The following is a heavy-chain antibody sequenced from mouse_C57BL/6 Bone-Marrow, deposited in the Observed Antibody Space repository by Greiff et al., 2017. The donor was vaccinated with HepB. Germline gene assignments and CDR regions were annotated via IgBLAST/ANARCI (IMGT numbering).Heavy chain of an antibody. Sequence: EVKLEESGPGLVKPSQTVFLTCTVTGISITTGNYRWSWIRQFPGNKLEWIGYIYYSGTITYNPSLTSRTTITRDTPKNQFFLEMNSLTAEDTATYYCAREDLLYYAMDYWGQGTSVTVSS. J-gene: IGHJ4*01. CDR1: GISITTGNYR. V-gene: IGHV3-5*01. CDR2: IYYSGTI. CDR3: AREDLLYYAMDY.